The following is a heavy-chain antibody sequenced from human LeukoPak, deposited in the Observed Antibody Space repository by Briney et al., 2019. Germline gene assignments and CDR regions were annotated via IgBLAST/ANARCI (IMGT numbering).Heavy chain of an antibody. Sequence: KSSETLSLTCTVSGGSISSSSYYWGWIRQPPGKGLEWIGSIYYSGSTYYNPSLKSRVTISVDTSKNQFSLKLGSVTAADTAVYYCARGVPGYYFDYWGQGTLVTASS. CDR1: GGSISSSSYY. CDR3: ARGVPGYYFDY. V-gene: IGHV4-39*01. J-gene: IGHJ4*02. CDR2: IYYSGST. D-gene: IGHD2-2*01.